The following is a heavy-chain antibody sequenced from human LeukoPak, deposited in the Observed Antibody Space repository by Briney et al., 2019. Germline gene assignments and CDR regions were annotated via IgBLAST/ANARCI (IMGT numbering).Heavy chain of an antibody. D-gene: IGHD3-22*01. Sequence: SETQSLTCAVYGGSFSGYYWSWIRQPPGKGLEWIGEINHSGSTNYNPSLKSRVTISVDTSKNQFSLKLSSVTAADTAVYYCARAGYYDSSGTFDYWGQGTLVTVSS. J-gene: IGHJ4*02. CDR2: INHSGST. CDR1: GGSFSGYY. CDR3: ARAGYYDSSGTFDY. V-gene: IGHV4-34*01.